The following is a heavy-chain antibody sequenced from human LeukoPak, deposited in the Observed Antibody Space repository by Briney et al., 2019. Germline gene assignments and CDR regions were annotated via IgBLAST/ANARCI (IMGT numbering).Heavy chain of an antibody. CDR1: GGSFSGYY. D-gene: IGHD3-3*01. Sequence: SETLSLTCAVYGGSFSGYYWSWIRQPPGKGLEWIGEINHSGSTNYNPSLKSRVTISVDTSKNQFSLKLSSVTAADTAVYYCARDVAYWSGHHFDYWGQGTLVTVSS. CDR2: INHSGST. J-gene: IGHJ4*02. CDR3: ARDVAYWSGHHFDY. V-gene: IGHV4-34*01.